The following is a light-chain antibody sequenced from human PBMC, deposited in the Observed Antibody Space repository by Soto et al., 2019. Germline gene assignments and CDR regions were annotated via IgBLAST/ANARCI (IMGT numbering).Light chain of an antibody. J-gene: IGLJ2*01. V-gene: IGLV2-14*01. Sequence: QSALTQPASVSGSPGQSITISCTGTSSDVSSYNFVSWYQQDPGKAPKLIIYEVTNRPSGVSDRFSGSKSGNTASLTISGLQAEDEADYYCSSYTNSLTWVFGGGTKLTVL. CDR1: SSDVSSYNF. CDR3: SSYTNSLTWV. CDR2: EVT.